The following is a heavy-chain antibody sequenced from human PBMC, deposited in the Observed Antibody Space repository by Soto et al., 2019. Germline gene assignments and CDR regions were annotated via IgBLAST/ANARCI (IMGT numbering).Heavy chain of an antibody. V-gene: IGHV4-59*01. CDR2: IYYSGST. Sequence: SETLSLTCTVSCGSISSYYWSWIRQPPGKGLEWIGYIYYSGSTNYNPSLKSRVTISVDTSKNQFSLKLSSVTAADTAVYYCAKTKGLRGAFDIWGQGTMVTVSS. CDR1: CGSISSYY. CDR3: AKTKGLRGAFDI. J-gene: IGHJ3*02. D-gene: IGHD4-17*01.